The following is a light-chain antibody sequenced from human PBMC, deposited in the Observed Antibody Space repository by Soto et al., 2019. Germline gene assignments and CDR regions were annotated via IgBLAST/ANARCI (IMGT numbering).Light chain of an antibody. CDR1: QSLLHSNGYNY. CDR2: LGS. CDR3: MQALQTPYT. V-gene: IGKV2-28*01. J-gene: IGKJ2*01. Sequence: DIVMTQSPLSLPVTPGEPASISCRSSQSLLHSNGYNYLDWYLQRPGQAPQLLIYLGSNRAAGVPARFSGSGSGTEFTLKISRVEAEDVGVYYCMQALQTPYTFGQGTKLEIK.